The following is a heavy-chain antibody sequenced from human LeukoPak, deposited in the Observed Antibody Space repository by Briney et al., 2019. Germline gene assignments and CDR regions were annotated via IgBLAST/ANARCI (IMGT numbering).Heavy chain of an antibody. CDR3: VKIAAD. CDR2: ISANGGSI. CDR1: GFSFSSYS. Sequence: GGSLRLSCSASGFSFSSYSMDWVRQAPGKGLEYVSGISANGGSIYYADSVKGRFTISRDNSKNTLYLQMSSLRAEDTALYYCVKIAADWGQGALVTVSS. D-gene: IGHD6-13*01. V-gene: IGHV3-64D*06. J-gene: IGHJ4*02.